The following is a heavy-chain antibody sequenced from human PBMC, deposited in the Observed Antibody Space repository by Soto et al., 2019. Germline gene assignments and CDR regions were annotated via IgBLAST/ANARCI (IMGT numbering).Heavy chain of an antibody. CDR3: ARQAAGSIYYYYYYGMDV. V-gene: IGHV4-39*01. Sequence: SETLSLTCTVSGGSISSSSYYWGWIRQPPGKGLEWIGSIYYSGSTYYNPSLKSRVTVSVDTSKNQFSLKLSSVTAADTAVYYCARQAAGSIYYYYYYGMDVWGQGTTVTVSS. J-gene: IGHJ6*02. D-gene: IGHD6-13*01. CDR2: IYYSGST. CDR1: GGSISSSSYY.